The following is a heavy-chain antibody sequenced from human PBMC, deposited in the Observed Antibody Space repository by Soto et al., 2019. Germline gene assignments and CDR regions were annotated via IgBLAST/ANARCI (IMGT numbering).Heavy chain of an antibody. J-gene: IGHJ3*02. CDR2: ISAYNGNT. CDR3: ARDKATDDAFDI. Sequence: ASVKVSCKASGYTFTSYDISWVRQAPGQGPEWMGWISAYNGNTNYAQKLQGRVTMTTDTSTSTAYMELRSLRSDDTAVYYCARDKATDDAFDIWGQGTMVTVSS. CDR1: GYTFTSYD. D-gene: IGHD1-26*01. V-gene: IGHV1-18*01.